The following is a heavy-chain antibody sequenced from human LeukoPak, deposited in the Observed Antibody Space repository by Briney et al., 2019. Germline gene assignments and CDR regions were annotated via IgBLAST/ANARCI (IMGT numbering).Heavy chain of an antibody. V-gene: IGHV4-34*01. CDR2: INHSGST. CDR1: GGSFSGYY. CDR3: VRDRELTY. D-gene: IGHD5-24*01. Sequence: SETLSLTCAVYGGSFSGYYWSWIRQPPGKGLEWIGEINHSGSTNYNPSLKSRVTISVDTSKNQFSLRLTSMTAADAAVYYCVRDRELTYWGQGTLVTVSS. J-gene: IGHJ4*02.